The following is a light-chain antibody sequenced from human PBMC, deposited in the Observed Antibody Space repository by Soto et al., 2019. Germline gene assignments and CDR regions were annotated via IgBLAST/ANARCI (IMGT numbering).Light chain of an antibody. CDR2: AAS. V-gene: IGKV1-27*01. J-gene: IGKJ1*01. CDR3: QWYNSALWT. Sequence: DIQMTQSPSSLSASVGDRVTITCRASQGISNYLAWYQQRPGKVPKLLIYAASTLQSGVPSRFSGSGSGTDYTLTISSLQPEDVATYYCQWYNSALWTFGQGTRVEI. CDR1: QGISNY.